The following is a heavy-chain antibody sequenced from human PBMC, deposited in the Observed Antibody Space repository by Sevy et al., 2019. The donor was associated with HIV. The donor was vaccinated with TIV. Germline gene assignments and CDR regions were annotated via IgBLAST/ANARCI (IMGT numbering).Heavy chain of an antibody. J-gene: IGHJ3*02. CDR1: EFTFSSHA. D-gene: IGHD3-3*02. V-gene: IGHV3-23*01. Sequence: GGSLRLSCAASEFTFSSHAVSWVRQAPGKGLGWVSVISGNGENTHYADSVRGRFTISRDNFKNKLYLHMSTLRAEDTALYYCARDGRGISAFDIWGQGTMVTVSS. CDR3: ARDGRGISAFDI. CDR2: ISGNGENT.